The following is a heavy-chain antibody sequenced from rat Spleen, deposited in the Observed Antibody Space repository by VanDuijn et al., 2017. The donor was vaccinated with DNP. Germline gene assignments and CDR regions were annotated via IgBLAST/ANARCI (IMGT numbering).Heavy chain of an antibody. V-gene: IGHV5-17*01. CDR1: GFTFSDYA. Sequence: EVQLVESGGGLVQPGRSLKLSCAASGFTFSDYAMAWVRQAPKRGLEWVTTITYVGTITYYRDSVKGRFTISRDNAKSTLYLQMNSLRSEDMATYYCVSPDYYDGSYPFFWGQGTLVTVSS. CDR3: VSPDYYDGSYPFF. D-gene: IGHD1-12*02. J-gene: IGHJ3*01. CDR2: ITYVGTIT.